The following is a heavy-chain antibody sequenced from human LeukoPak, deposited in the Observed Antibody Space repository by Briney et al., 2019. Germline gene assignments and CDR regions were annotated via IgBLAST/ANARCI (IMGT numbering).Heavy chain of an antibody. CDR2: ICYSGST. V-gene: IGHV4-59*01. CDR1: GGSISSYY. D-gene: IGHD6-19*01. CDR3: ARGLSWSGWFDY. J-gene: IGHJ4*02. Sequence: SETLSLTCTVSGGSISSYYWSWIRQPPGKGLEWIGYICYSGSTNYNPSLKSRVTISVDTSKNQFSLKLSSVTAADTAVYYCARGLSWSGWFDYWGQGTLVTVSS.